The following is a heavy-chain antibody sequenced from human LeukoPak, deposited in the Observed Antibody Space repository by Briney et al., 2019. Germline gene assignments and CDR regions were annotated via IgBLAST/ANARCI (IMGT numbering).Heavy chain of an antibody. J-gene: IGHJ6*03. D-gene: IGHD3-3*01. CDR3: ARGSMDFWSSHYYYYYMDV. CDR2: MNPNSGNT. V-gene: IGHV1-8*01. Sequence: GASVKVSCKASGYTFTSYDINWVRQATGQGLEWMGWMNPNSGNTGYAQKFQGRVTMTRNTSISTAYMELSSLRSEDTAVYYCARGSMDFWSSHYYYYYMDVWGKGTTVTVSS. CDR1: GYTFTSYD.